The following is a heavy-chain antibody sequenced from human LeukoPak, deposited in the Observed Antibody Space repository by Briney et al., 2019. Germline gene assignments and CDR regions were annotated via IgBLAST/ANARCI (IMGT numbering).Heavy chain of an antibody. Sequence: GESLKISCKGSGYSFTTYWIGWVRQMPGKGLEWMGIIYPGDSDTRYSPSFQGQVTISADKSIGTAYLQWSSLKASDTAMYYCARPNSSGWYYFQHWGQGTLVTVSS. V-gene: IGHV5-51*01. CDR2: IYPGDSDT. CDR3: ARPNSSGWYYFQH. CDR1: GYSFTTYW. D-gene: IGHD6-19*01. J-gene: IGHJ1*01.